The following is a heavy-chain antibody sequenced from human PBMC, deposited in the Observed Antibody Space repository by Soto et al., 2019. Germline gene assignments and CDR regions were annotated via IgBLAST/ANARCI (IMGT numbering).Heavy chain of an antibody. J-gene: IGHJ5*02. Sequence: SETLSLTCAVCGGSFSGFYWSWIRQPPVKGLEWIGEINHSGSINYNASLKSRVTISIEKSKNQVSLKLSSVTAADTAVYSCARGGRQRCFDPWGQRPLVTFSS. V-gene: IGHV4-34*01. CDR1: GGSFSGFY. CDR3: ARGGRQRCFDP. CDR2: INHSGSI.